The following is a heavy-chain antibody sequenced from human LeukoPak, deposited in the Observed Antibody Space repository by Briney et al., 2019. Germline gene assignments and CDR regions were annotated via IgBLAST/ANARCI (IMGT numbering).Heavy chain of an antibody. CDR3: AKGSAMAPYYYYGMDV. CDR1: GFTFSSYS. V-gene: IGHV3-21*04. J-gene: IGHJ6*02. D-gene: IGHD5-18*01. CDR2: ISSSSSYI. Sequence: GGSLRLSCAASGFTFSSYSMIWVRQAPGKGLEWVSSISSSSSYIYYADSVKGRFTISRDNAKNSLYLQMNSLRAEDTAVYYCAKGSAMAPYYYYGMDVWGQGTTVTVSS.